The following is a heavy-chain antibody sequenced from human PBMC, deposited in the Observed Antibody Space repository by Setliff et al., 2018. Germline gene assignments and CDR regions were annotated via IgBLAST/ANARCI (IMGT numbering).Heavy chain of an antibody. V-gene: IGHV4-34*01. CDR2: INHSGST. J-gene: IGHJ4*02. CDR3: AKSSGDGSGWGVVFFDY. Sequence: SETLSLTCAVYGGSFSGYYWSWIRQPPGKGLEWIGEINHSGSTNYNPSLKSRVTISVDTSKNQFSLKLSSVTAADTAVYYCAKSSGDGSGWGVVFFDYWGQGTLVTVSS. D-gene: IGHD6-19*01. CDR1: GGSFSGYY.